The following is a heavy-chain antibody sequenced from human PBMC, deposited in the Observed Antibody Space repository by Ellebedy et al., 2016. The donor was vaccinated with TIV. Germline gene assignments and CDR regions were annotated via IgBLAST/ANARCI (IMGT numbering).Heavy chain of an antibody. CDR3: ARDGLQGHNWFDP. V-gene: IGHV3-33*01. Sequence: PGGSLRLSCAASGFTFSSYGMHWVRQAPGKGLEWVAVIWYDGNNKYYADSVKGRFTISRDNSKNTLYLQMNSLRAEDTAIYYCARDGLQGHNWFDPWGQGTLVTVSS. CDR1: GFTFSSYG. CDR2: IWYDGNNK. D-gene: IGHD5-24*01. J-gene: IGHJ5*02.